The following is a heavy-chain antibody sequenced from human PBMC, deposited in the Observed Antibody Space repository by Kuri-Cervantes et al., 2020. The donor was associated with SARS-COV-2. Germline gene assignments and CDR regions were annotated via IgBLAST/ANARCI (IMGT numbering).Heavy chain of an antibody. CDR3: ARDPPPDIVLMVYAIPGGMDV. V-gene: IGHV1-18*01. CDR1: GYTFTSYG. Sequence: ASVKVSCKASGYTFTSYGISWVRQAPGQGLEWMGWISAYNGNTNYAQKLQGRVTMTTDTSTSTAYMELRSLRSDDTAVYYRARDPPPDIVLMVYAIPGGMDVWGQGTTVTGSS. CDR2: ISAYNGNT. D-gene: IGHD2-8*01. J-gene: IGHJ6*02.